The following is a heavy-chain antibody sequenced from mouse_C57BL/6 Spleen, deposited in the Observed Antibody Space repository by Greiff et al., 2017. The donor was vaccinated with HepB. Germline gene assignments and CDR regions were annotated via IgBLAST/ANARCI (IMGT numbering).Heavy chain of an antibody. V-gene: IGHV1-15*01. D-gene: IGHD2-2*01. CDR1: GYTFTDYE. Sequence: LQESGAELVRPGASVTLSCKASGYTFTDYEMHWVKQTPVHGLEWIGAIDPETGGTAYNQKFKGKAILTADKSSSTAYMELRSLTSEDSAVYYCTSSIYYGYAWFAYWGQGTLVTVSA. J-gene: IGHJ3*01. CDR3: TSSIYYGYAWFAY. CDR2: IDPETGGT.